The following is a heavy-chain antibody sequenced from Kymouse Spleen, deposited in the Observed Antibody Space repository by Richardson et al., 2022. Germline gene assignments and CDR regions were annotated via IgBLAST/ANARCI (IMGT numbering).Heavy chain of an antibody. CDR1: GGSFSGYY. CDR2: INHSGST. Sequence: QVQLQQWGAGLLKPSETLSLTCAVYGGSFSGYYWSWIRQPPGKGLEWIGEINHSGSTNYNPSLKSRVTISVDTSKNQFSLKLSSVTAADTAVYYCARYYYGSGSFHYGMDVWGQGTTVTVSS. CDR3: ARYYYGSGSFHYGMDV. J-gene: IGHJ6*02. V-gene: IGHV4-34*01. D-gene: IGHD3-10*01.